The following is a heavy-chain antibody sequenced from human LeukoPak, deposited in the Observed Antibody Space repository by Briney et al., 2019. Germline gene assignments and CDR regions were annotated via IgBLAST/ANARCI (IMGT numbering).Heavy chain of an antibody. J-gene: IGHJ5*02. Sequence: GGSLRLSCAASGFTFGSPWMHWIRQAPGKGLEWVAIIWFDGSNKYYADSVKGRFTISRDNSKNTVDLQMSSLRVEDTAVYYCARDSNNYYDSGSYINWCDPWGQGTLVTVSS. D-gene: IGHD3-10*01. CDR3: ARDSNNYYDSGSYINWCDP. CDR2: IWFDGSNK. CDR1: GFTFGSPW. V-gene: IGHV3-33*08.